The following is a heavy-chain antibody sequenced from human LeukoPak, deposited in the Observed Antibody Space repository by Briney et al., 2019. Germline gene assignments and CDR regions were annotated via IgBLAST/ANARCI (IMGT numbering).Heavy chain of an antibody. CDR2: INHSGST. J-gene: IGHJ5*02. CDR1: GGSFSGYY. CDR3: ARLYDSSANWFDP. D-gene: IGHD3-22*01. V-gene: IGHV4-34*01. Sequence: SVTLSLTCAVYGGSFSGYYWSWIRQPPGKGLEWIGEINHSGSTNYNPSLKSRVTISVDTSKNQFSLKLSSVTAADTAVYYCARLYDSSANWFDPWGQGTLVTVSS.